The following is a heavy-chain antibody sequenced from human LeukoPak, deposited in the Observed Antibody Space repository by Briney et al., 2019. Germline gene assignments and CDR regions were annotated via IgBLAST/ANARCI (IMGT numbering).Heavy chain of an antibody. Sequence: GGSLRLSCTVSGFTVSSNSWSWVRQAPGKGLEWVSFIYSGGNTHYSDSVKGRFTISRDNSKNTLYLQMNSLRAEDTAVYYCAKEAGELTRDYWGQGTLVTVSS. V-gene: IGHV3-53*05. CDR2: IYSGGNT. J-gene: IGHJ4*02. D-gene: IGHD1-26*01. CDR3: AKEAGELTRDY. CDR1: GFTVSSNS.